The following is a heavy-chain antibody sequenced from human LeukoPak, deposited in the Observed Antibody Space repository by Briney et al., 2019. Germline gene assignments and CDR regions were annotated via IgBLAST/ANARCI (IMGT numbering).Heavy chain of an antibody. CDR1: GFTVSRNY. J-gene: IGHJ4*02. V-gene: IGHV3-53*01. CDR2: LYSGGST. D-gene: IGHD2-2*01. CDR3: ASGSSISSAFDF. Sequence: GGSLRLSCAASGFTVSRNYMSWVRQAPGQGLEWVSVLYSGGSTYYADSVKGRFTTSRDNSKNTLYLQMNSLRVEDTAIYYCASGSSISSAFDFWGQGTLVTVSS.